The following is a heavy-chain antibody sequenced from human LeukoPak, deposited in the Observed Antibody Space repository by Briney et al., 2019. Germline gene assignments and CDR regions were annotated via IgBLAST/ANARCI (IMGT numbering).Heavy chain of an antibody. V-gene: IGHV3-7*01. D-gene: IGHD4-17*01. Sequence: GGSLRLSCAASGFSFSSYYMSWVRQAPGKGLEWVALINPDGSERYYVDSVKGRFTISRDNAKNSLYLQMNSLRAEDTAVYYCALTTVSEGFDYWGQGTLVTVSS. CDR2: INPDGSER. J-gene: IGHJ4*02. CDR3: ALTTVSEGFDY. CDR1: GFSFSSYY.